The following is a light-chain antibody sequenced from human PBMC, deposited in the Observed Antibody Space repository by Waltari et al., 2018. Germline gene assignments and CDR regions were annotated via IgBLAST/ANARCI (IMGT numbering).Light chain of an antibody. Sequence: EIVLTQSPGTLSLSPGERATLSCRASQSLSSSLAWYQQRPGQDPRLLIYDVSNRASGFPARFSGSGSGTDFTLTISSLEPEDFAVYYCQQRTNRPRMYTFGQGTKLEI. CDR3: QQRTNRPRMYT. J-gene: IGKJ2*01. V-gene: IGKV3-11*01. CDR2: DVS. CDR1: QSLSSS.